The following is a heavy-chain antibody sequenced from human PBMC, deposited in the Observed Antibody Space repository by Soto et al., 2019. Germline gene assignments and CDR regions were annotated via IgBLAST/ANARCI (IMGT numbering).Heavy chain of an antibody. Sequence: QVQLQQWGAGLLKPSETLSLTCAVYGGSFSGYYWSWIRQPPGKGLEWIGEINHSGSTNYNPSLKRRVTISEETSKNQFSLKLSSVTAADTAVYYCARGGGSGSYPIEYWGQGTLVTVSS. CDR1: GGSFSGYY. D-gene: IGHD3-10*01. V-gene: IGHV4-34*01. CDR2: INHSGST. J-gene: IGHJ4*02. CDR3: ARGGGSGSYPIEY.